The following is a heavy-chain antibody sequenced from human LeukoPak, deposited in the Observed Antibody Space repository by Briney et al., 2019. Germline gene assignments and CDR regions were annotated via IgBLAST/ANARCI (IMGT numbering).Heavy chain of an antibody. Sequence: SETLSLTCAVYGGSLTNYYWNWIRQPPGKGLEWIGDINHSGTTNYNSSLKSRVTMSVDTSKSQFSLKLSSVTAADTAVYYCARLSAVDLITFGGLGLPGYFDYWGQGTLVTVSS. CDR2: INHSGTT. J-gene: IGHJ4*02. D-gene: IGHD3-16*01. CDR3: ARLSAVDLITFGGLGLPGYFDY. V-gene: IGHV4-34*01. CDR1: GGSLTNYY.